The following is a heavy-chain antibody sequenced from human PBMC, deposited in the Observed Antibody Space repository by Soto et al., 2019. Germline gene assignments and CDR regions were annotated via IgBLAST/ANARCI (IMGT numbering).Heavy chain of an antibody. CDR3: ARHGRDCSGGSCYPDAFDI. Sequence: QVQLQESGPGLVKPSETLSLTCTVSGGSISSYYWSWIRQPPGKGLEWIGYIYYSGSTNYNPSLKSRVTISVDTSKNQFSLKLSSVTAADTAVYYCARHGRDCSGGSCYPDAFDIWGQGTMVTVSS. CDR1: GGSISSYY. V-gene: IGHV4-59*08. CDR2: IYYSGST. J-gene: IGHJ3*02. D-gene: IGHD2-15*01.